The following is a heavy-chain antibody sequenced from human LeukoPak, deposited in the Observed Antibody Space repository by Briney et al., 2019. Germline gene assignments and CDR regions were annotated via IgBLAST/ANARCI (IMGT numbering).Heavy chain of an antibody. Sequence: PSETLSLTCTVSGGSISSYYWSWIRQPAGKGLEWIGRIYASGSINYNPSLKSRVTMSLDTSKNQFSLNLSSVTAADTALYYCAREAVYYGSGSLDCWGQGTLVPVSS. V-gene: IGHV4-4*07. D-gene: IGHD3-10*01. CDR1: GGSISSYY. CDR3: AREAVYYGSGSLDC. CDR2: IYASGSI. J-gene: IGHJ4*02.